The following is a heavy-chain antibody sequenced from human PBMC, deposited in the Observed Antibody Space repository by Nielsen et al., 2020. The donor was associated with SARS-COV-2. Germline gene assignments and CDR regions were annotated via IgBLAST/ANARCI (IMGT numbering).Heavy chain of an antibody. CDR3: ARDYCSSGSCYSDGQGAFDI. J-gene: IGHJ3*02. CDR1: GFTFSSYS. CDR2: ISSTSSTI. D-gene: IGHD2-15*01. V-gene: IGHV3-48*01. Sequence: GESLKISCTASGFTFSSYSMNWVRQAPGKGLEWVSYISSTSSTIYYADSVKGRFTISRDNSKNTLYLHMNRLRVEDTAVYYCARDYCSSGSCYSDGQGAFDIWGQGTMVTVSS.